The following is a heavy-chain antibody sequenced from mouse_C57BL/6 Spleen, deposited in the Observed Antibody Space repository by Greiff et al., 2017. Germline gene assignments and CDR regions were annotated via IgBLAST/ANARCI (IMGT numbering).Heavy chain of an antibody. CDR1: GYTFTSYW. J-gene: IGHJ4*01. CDR3: ARSNYSNLYYYAMDY. Sequence: QVQLQQPGAELVKPGASVKLSCKASGYTFTSYWMTWVKQRPGQGLEWIGMIHPNSGSTNYNEKFKSKATLTVDKSSSTAYMQLSSLTSEDSAVYYCARSNYSNLYYYAMDYWGQGTAVTVSS. V-gene: IGHV1-64*01. CDR2: IHPNSGST. D-gene: IGHD2-5*01.